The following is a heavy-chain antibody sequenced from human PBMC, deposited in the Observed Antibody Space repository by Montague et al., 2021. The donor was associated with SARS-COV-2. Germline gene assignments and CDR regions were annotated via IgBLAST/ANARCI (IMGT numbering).Heavy chain of an antibody. D-gene: IGHD3-16*02. Sequence: SLSLSCSASGFTFSSYSMNWVRQAPGKGLEWVSSISSSSSYKHYADSVKGRFTISRDNAKNSLHLQMNSLRAEDTAVYYCARDDYVWGSYRYGHYNWFDPWGQGTLVTVSS. CDR2: ISSSSSYK. J-gene: IGHJ5*02. CDR3: ARDDYVWGSYRYGHYNWFDP. CDR1: GFTFSSYS. V-gene: IGHV3-21*01.